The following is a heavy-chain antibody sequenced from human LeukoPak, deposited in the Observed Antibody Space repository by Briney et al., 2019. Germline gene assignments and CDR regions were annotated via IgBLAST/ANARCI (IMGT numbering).Heavy chain of an antibody. CDR2: IVVGSGNT. V-gene: IGHV1-58*01. J-gene: IGHJ4*02. D-gene: IGHD4-17*01. CDR3: AAACSSSTVTTGY. CDR1: GFTFTSSA. Sequence: SVKVSCKASGFTFTSSAVQWVRQARGQRLEWIGWIVVGSGNTNYAQKFQERVTITRDMSTSTAYMELSSLRSEDTAVYYCAAACSSSTVTTGYWGQGTLVTVSS.